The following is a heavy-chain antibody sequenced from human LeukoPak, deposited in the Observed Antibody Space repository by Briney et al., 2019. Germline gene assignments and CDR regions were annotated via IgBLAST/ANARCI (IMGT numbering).Heavy chain of an antibody. D-gene: IGHD5-18*01. CDR2: ISYDGSNK. J-gene: IGHJ4*02. CDR1: GFTFSSYV. V-gene: IGHV3-30*18. CDR3: AKARMRYSYDYYFDY. Sequence: GRSLRLSCAASGFTFSSYVMHWVRQAPGKGLEWVTVISYDGSNKYYADSVKGRFTISRDNSKNTLYLQMNSLRAEDTAVYYCAKARMRYSYDYYFDYWGQGTLVTVSS.